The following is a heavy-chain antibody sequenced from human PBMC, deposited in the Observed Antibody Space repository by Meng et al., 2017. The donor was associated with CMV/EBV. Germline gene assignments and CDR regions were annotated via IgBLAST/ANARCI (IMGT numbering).Heavy chain of an antibody. CDR2: INSDGSST. D-gene: IGHD4-17*01. V-gene: IGHV3-74*01. CDR3: ARAYDYGDYDSCYFDY. J-gene: IGHJ4*02. Sequence: GESLKISCAASGFTFSSYWMHWVRQAPGKGLVWVSRINSDGSSTSYADSVKGRFTISRDNAKNTLYLQMNSLRAEDTAVYYCARAYDYGDYDSCYFDYWGQGTLVTVSS. CDR1: GFTFSSYW.